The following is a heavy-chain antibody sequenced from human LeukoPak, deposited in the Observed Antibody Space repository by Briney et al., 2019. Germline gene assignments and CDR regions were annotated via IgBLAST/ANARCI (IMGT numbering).Heavy chain of an antibody. V-gene: IGHV4-59*01. J-gene: IGHJ4*02. CDR3: ARAPPGIGYYFHN. CDR2: ISYSGST. D-gene: IGHD1-14*01. Sequence: SETLSLTCTVSGGSISNYYWSWIRQPPGKELEWIGDISYSGSTTYKPSLISRVTISVDTSKNQFSLKLNSVTAADTAVYYCARAPPGIGYYFHNWGQGTLVTVSS. CDR1: GGSISNYY.